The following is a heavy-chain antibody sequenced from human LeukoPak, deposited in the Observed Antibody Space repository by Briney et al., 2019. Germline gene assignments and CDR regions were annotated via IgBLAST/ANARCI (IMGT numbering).Heavy chain of an antibody. CDR3: AKDLYDSSGYNFDY. D-gene: IGHD3-22*01. CDR2: IHKNAIT. V-gene: IGHV3-53*05. Sequence: GGSLRLSCAASGFTVSSNYMTWVRQAPGKGLEWVSVIHKNAITHYADSVKGRFTISRDNSKNTLYLQMNSLRAEDTALYYCAKDLYDSSGYNFDYWGQGTLVTVSS. CDR1: GFTVSSNY. J-gene: IGHJ4*02.